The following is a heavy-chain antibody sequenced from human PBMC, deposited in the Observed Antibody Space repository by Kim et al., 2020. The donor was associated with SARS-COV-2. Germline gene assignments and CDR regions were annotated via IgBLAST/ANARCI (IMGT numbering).Heavy chain of an antibody. CDR1: GYTFSNYG. J-gene: IGHJ4*02. D-gene: IGHD2-15*01. CDR3: ARARYSTNSPFFY. V-gene: IGHV1-18*01. Sequence: ASVKVSCKAPGYTFSNYGISWVRLAPGQGLEWMGWISGSNGATKYAQKFQGRVTMTTDTSADTAYMELRSLRSDGTALYYCARARYSTNSPFFYWGQRPL. CDR2: ISGSNGAT.